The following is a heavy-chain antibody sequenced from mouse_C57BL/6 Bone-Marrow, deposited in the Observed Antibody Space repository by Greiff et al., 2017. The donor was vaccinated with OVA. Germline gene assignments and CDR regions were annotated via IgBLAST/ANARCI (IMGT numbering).Heavy chain of an antibody. CDR1: GFTFSSYA. CDR3: AKFLYYAMDY. V-gene: IGHV5-4*01. Sequence: EVQLQESGGGLVKPGGSLKLSCAASGFTFSSYAMSWVRQTPEKRLEWVATISDGGSYTYYPDNVKGRFTISRDNAKNNLYLQMSHLKSEDTAMYYCAKFLYYAMDYWGQGTSVTVSS. J-gene: IGHJ4*01. CDR2: ISDGGSYT.